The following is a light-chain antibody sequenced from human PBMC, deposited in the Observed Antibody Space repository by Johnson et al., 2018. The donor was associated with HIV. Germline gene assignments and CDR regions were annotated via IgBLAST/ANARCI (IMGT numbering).Light chain of an antibody. CDR1: SSNIGNNY. J-gene: IGLJ1*01. Sequence: VLTQPPSVSAAPGQKVTISCSGSSSNIGNNYVSWYQQLPGTAPKLLIYDNNKRPSGIPDRFSGSKSGTSATLGITGLQTGDAADYYCGTWDSSLSGVFGTGTKVTVL. CDR3: GTWDSSLSGV. V-gene: IGLV1-51*01. CDR2: DNN.